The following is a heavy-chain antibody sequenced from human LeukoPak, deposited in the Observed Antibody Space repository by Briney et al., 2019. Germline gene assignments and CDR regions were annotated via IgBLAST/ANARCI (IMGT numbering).Heavy chain of an antibody. CDR3: ARRIQLWSYWHFDL. V-gene: IGHV4-4*08. J-gene: IGHJ2*01. D-gene: IGHD5-18*01. Sequence: SETLSLTCTVSGGSFTTYSWSWIRQPPGKGLDWIGDVHSNGNTNYNPSLKNRVTMSIDTSRDQFFLTLTSVTAADTAIFYCARRIQLWSYWHFDLGGRGTRVTVSS. CDR2: VHSNGNT. CDR1: GGSFTTYS.